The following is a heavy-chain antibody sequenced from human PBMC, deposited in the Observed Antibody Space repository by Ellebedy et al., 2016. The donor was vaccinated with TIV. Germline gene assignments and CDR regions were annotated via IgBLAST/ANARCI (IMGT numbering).Heavy chain of an antibody. CDR2: MDSGGSTT. D-gene: IGHD3-10*01. V-gene: IGHV3-74*01. J-gene: IGHJ4*02. CDR3: ARAGSYLSEAVFY. CDR1: GFTFSSYW. Sequence: GGSLRLXXAASGFTFSSYWMHWVRQAPGKGLVWVSRMDSGGSTTDYADSVKGRFTISRDNAKNTLYLQMDSLRAEDTAVYYCARAGSYLSEAVFYWGQGTLVTVSS.